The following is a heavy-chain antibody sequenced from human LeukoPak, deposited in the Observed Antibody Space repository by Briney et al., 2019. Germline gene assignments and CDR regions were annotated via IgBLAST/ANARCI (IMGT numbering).Heavy chain of an antibody. V-gene: IGHV3-33*01. CDR2: IWYDGTNK. CDR1: GFTFSNFG. Sequence: GGSLRLSCAASGFTFSNFGVHWVRQAPGKGLEWVAVIWYDGTNKYYADSVKGRFTVSRDSSKNTLYLQMNSLRAEDTALYYCARDGGYCISISCYGYYYYGMDVWGQGTTVTVSS. J-gene: IGHJ6*02. D-gene: IGHD2-2*01. CDR3: ARDGGYCISISCYGYYYYGMDV.